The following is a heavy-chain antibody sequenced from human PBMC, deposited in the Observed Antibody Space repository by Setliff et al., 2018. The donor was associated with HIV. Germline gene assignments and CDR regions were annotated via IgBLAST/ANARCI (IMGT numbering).Heavy chain of an antibody. CDR2: ISWSSGSI. Sequence: SLRLSCAASGFTFDRFWMHWVRQAPGKGLEWVSGISWSSGSIGYADSVKGRFTISRDNAKNSLYLQMNSLRAEDTAVYYCARVDNPTVNTMYFDSWGQGTLVTVSS. V-gene: IGHV3-9*01. CDR1: GFTFDRFW. CDR3: ARVDNPTVNTMYFDS. D-gene: IGHD4-4*01. J-gene: IGHJ4*02.